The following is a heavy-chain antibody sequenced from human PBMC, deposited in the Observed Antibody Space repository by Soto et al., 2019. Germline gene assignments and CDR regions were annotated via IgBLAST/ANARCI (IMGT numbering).Heavy chain of an antibody. Sequence: PGGSLRLSCAASGFTFSSYEMNWVRQAPGKGLEWVSYISSSGSTIYYADSVKGRFTISRDNAKNSLYLQMNSLRAEDTAVYYCARDSGWYPSWDYWGQGTLVTVSS. V-gene: IGHV3-48*03. CDR1: GFTFSSYE. D-gene: IGHD6-19*01. J-gene: IGHJ4*02. CDR3: ARDSGWYPSWDY. CDR2: ISSSGSTI.